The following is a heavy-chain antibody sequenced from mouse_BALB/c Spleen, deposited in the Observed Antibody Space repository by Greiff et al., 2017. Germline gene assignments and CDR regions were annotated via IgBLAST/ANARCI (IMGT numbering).Heavy chain of an antibody. D-gene: IGHD1-1*02. CDR2: ISDGRSYT. V-gene: IGHV5-4*02. CDR3: ARVPYGSGAFDY. Sequence: EVQLVESGGGLVKPGGSLKLSCAASGFTFSDYYMHWVRQTPEKRLEWVATISDGRSYTYYPDSVKGRFTISRNNAKNNLYLQLSSLKSEDTAMYYCARVPYGSGAFDYWGQGTTVTVSS. J-gene: IGHJ4*01. CDR1: GFTFSDYY.